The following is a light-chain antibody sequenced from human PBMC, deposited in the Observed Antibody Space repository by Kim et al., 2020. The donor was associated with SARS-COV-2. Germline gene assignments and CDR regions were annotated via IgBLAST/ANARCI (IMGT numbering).Light chain of an antibody. Sequence: TISFTGTSSDVGSYNLVSWYQQHPGKAPKLMIYEVTKRPSGVSNRFSGSKSGNTASLTISGLQAEDEADYYCCSYAGSSTFDVVFGGGTQLTVL. CDR2: EVT. CDR3: CSYAGSSTFDVV. CDR1: SSDVGSYNL. V-gene: IGLV2-23*02. J-gene: IGLJ2*01.